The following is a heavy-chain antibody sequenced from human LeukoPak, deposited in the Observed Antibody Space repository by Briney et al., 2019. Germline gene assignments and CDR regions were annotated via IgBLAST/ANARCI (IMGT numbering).Heavy chain of an antibody. CDR2: ISYDGSNK. J-gene: IGHJ4*02. V-gene: IGHV3-30-3*01. Sequence: GGSLRLSCAASGFTFSNYAMHWVRQAPGKGLEWVAVISYDGSNKYYADSVKGRFTISRDNSKNTLYLQMNSLRAEDTAVYYCARERQWLVYFDYWGQGTLVTVSS. CDR3: ARERQWLVYFDY. D-gene: IGHD6-19*01. CDR1: GFTFSNYA.